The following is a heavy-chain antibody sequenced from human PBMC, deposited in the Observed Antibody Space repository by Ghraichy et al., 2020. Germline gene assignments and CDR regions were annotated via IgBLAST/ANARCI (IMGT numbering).Heavy chain of an antibody. Sequence: LSLTCAASGFTFSSYSMNWVRQAPGKGLEWVSSISSSSSYIYYADSVKGRFTISRDNAKNSLYLQMNSLRAEDTAVYYCARGWSIAVAGTEAFDYWGQGTLVTVSS. CDR2: ISSSSSYI. V-gene: IGHV3-21*01. J-gene: IGHJ4*02. CDR3: ARGWSIAVAGTEAFDY. CDR1: GFTFSSYS. D-gene: IGHD6-19*01.